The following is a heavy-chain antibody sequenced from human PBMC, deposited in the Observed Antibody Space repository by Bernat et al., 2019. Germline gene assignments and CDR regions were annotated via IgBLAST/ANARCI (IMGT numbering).Heavy chain of an antibody. Sequence: EVQLLESGGGLAQPGGSLRLSCAASGFTFSTYGMTWVRQTPGKRLEWVSTINSNGANTHYADSVEGRFTISRDNSKNTMSLQMNSLRAEDTAVYYCATDNPFEIWGQGTMVTVSS. CDR1: GFTFSTYG. J-gene: IGHJ3*02. V-gene: IGHV3-23*01. CDR3: ATDNPFEI. CDR2: INSNGANT.